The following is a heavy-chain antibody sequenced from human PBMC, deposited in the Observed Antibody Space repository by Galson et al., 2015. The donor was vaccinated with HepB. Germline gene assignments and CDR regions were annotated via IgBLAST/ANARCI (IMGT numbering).Heavy chain of an antibody. V-gene: IGHV3-30*18. CDR2: ISYDGSNK. CDR3: AKDRSDALRKGHYYGMDV. Sequence: SLRLSCAASGFTFSSYGMHWVRQAPGKGLEWVAVISYDGSNKYYADSVKGRFTISRDNSKNTLYLQMNSLRAEDTAVYYCAKDRSDALRKGHYYGMDVWGQGTTVTVSS. CDR1: GFTFSSYG. J-gene: IGHJ6*02.